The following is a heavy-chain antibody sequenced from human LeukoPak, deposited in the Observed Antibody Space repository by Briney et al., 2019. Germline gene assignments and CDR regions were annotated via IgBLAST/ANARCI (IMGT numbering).Heavy chain of an antibody. CDR3: AKGEYDFEFDH. Sequence: SGGSLRLSCAAAGFTFSSYAMSWVRQAPGKGLEWVSAISGSGGSTYYADPVKGRFTIYRENSKNTLYLQMNSLRAEDTAVYYCAKGEYDFEFDHWGQGTLVTVSS. V-gene: IGHV3-23*01. D-gene: IGHD3-3*01. CDR2: ISGSGGST. CDR1: GFTFSSYA. J-gene: IGHJ5*02.